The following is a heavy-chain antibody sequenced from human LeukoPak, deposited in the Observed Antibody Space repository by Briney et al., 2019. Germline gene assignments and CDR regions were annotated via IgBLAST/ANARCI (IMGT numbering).Heavy chain of an antibody. CDR3: ARGPYWFGEVSYYMDV. CDR1: GGSISSGGYY. J-gene: IGHJ6*03. CDR2: IYHSGST. D-gene: IGHD3-10*01. V-gene: IGHV4-30-2*01. Sequence: SGTLSLTCAVSGGSISSGGYYWSWIRQPPGKGLEWIGYIYHSGSTYYNPSLKSRVTISVDRSKNQFSLKLSSVTAADTAVYYCARGPYWFGEVSYYMDVWGKGTTVTVSS.